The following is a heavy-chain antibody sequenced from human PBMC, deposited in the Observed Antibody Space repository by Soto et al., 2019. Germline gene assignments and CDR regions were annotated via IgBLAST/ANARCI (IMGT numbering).Heavy chain of an antibody. Sequence: ASVKVSCKASGYTFTGYYMHWVRHAPGQGLEWMGWINPNSGGTNYAQKLQGRVTMTTDTSISTAYMELSRLRSDDTAVYYCAKSLLFVDHAYMDVWGKGTTVTVSS. CDR2: INPNSGGT. CDR3: AKSLLFVDHAYMDV. J-gene: IGHJ6*03. D-gene: IGHD2-21*01. CDR1: GYTFTGYY. V-gene: IGHV1-2*02.